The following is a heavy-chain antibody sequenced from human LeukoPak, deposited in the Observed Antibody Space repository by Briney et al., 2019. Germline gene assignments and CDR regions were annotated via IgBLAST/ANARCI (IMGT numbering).Heavy chain of an antibody. CDR2: IYYSGST. Sequence: SETLSLTCTVSGGSISSYYWSWIRQPPGKGLEWIGYIYYSGSTNYNPSLKSRVTISVDTSKNQFSLKLSSVTAADTAVYYCARGGSGYSGYDSVGAFDIWGQGTMVTVSS. V-gene: IGHV4-59*01. CDR3: ARGGSGYSGYDSVGAFDI. D-gene: IGHD5-12*01. CDR1: GGSISSYY. J-gene: IGHJ3*02.